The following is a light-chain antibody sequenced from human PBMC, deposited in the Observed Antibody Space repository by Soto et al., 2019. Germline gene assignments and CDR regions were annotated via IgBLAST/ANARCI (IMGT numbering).Light chain of an antibody. V-gene: IGLV2-8*01. CDR1: SSDVGAFNY. CDR3: SSYAGSNIYV. Sequence: QYALTQPPSASGSPGQSVTITCTGTSSDVGAFNYVSWYQQHPGKAPKLIIFEINKRPSGVPDRFSGSKSGNTASLTVSGLQAEDEAEYYCSSYAGSNIYVFGGGTKVTV. J-gene: IGLJ1*01. CDR2: EIN.